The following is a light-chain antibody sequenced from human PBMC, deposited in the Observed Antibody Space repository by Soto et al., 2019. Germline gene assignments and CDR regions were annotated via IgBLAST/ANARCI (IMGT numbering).Light chain of an antibody. CDR3: QQYCSSYPYT. J-gene: IGKJ2*01. CDR1: QSVSNIY. Sequence: EVVLTQSPGTLSLSPGERATLSCRTSQSVSNIYFAWYQQKPGQAPRLLIFGSSDRAAGITDRFSGSGSWTDFTSCISRMGPEDFALYYCQQYCSSYPYTCGRGIKVEIK. V-gene: IGKV3-20*01. CDR2: GSS.